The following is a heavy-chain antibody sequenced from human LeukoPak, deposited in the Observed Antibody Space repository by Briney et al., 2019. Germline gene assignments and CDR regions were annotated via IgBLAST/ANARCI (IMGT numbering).Heavy chain of an antibody. J-gene: IGHJ4*02. CDR1: GGSFSGYY. V-gene: IGHV4-34*01. Sequence: PETLSLTCAVYGGSFSGYYWSWIRQPPGKGLEWIGEINHSGSTNYNPSLKSRVTISVDTSKNQFSLKLSSVTAADTAVYYCARATIFGVVIEEPYFDYWGQGTLVTVSS. CDR2: INHSGST. D-gene: IGHD3-3*01. CDR3: ARATIFGVVIEEPYFDY.